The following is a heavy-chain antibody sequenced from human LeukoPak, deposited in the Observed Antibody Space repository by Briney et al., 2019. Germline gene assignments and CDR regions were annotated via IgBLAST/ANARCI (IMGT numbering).Heavy chain of an antibody. Sequence: GGSLRLSCAASGFTFSSYGMHWVRQAPGKGLEWVAFIRYDGSNKYYADSVKGRFTIPRDNSKNTLYLQMNSLRAEDTAVYYCAKLVVVPAAIVRGDYWGQGTLVTVSS. CDR1: GFTFSSYG. D-gene: IGHD2-2*01. J-gene: IGHJ4*02. CDR2: IRYDGSNK. V-gene: IGHV3-30*02. CDR3: AKLVVVPAAIVRGDY.